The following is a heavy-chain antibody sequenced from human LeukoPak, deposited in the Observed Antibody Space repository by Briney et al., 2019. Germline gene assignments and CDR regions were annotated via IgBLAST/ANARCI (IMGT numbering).Heavy chain of an antibody. CDR3: ASQIAAAGTYLTPHY. CDR1: GFIASSNY. J-gene: IGHJ4*02. V-gene: IGHV3-53*05. D-gene: IGHD6-13*01. Sequence: PGGSLRLSCAASGFIASSNYMSWVRQAPGKGLEWVSVIYAGGSTFYADSVKGRFTVSRDNSKNTLYLQLNSLRAEDTAVYYCASQIAAAGTYLTPHYWGQGTLVTVSS. CDR2: IYAGGST.